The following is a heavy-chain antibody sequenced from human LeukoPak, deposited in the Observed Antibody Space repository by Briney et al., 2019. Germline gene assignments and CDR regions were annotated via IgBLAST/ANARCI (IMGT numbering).Heavy chain of an antibody. Sequence: SETLSLTCTVSGGSVSSYQWSWIRQPAGKGLEWIGRTYITENTDDVPSNYNPSFKSRVTVSVDRSKNQFSLKLSSVTAADTAVYYCARSARELDLDYWGQGTLVTVSS. CDR3: ARSARELDLDY. CDR2: TYITENTDDVPS. D-gene: IGHD1-26*01. V-gene: IGHV4-4*07. CDR1: GGSVSSYQ. J-gene: IGHJ4*02.